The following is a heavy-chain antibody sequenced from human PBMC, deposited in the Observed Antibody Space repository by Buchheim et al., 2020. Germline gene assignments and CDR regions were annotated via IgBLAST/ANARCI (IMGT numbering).Heavy chain of an antibody. J-gene: IGHJ6*02. V-gene: IGHV3-23*01. D-gene: IGHD3-10*01. CDR2: ISGSGGST. CDR1: GFTFSSYA. CDR3: AKDGRLDIWFGELYPCYYYGMDV. Sequence: EVQLLESGGGLVQPGGSLRLSCAASGFTFSSYAMSWVRQAPGKGLEWVSAISGSGGSTYYADSVKGRFTISRANSKTTLYLQMNSLRAEDTAVYYCAKDGRLDIWFGELYPCYYYGMDVWGQGTT.